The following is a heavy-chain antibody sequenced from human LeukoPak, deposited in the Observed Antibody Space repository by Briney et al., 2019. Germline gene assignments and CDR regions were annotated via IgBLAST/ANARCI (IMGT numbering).Heavy chain of an antibody. D-gene: IGHD6-13*01. V-gene: IGHV1-3*01. Sequence: GASVKVSCKASGYTFTSYAMHWVRQAPGQRLEWMGWINAGNGNTKYSQKLQGRVTITRDTSASTAYMELSSLRSEDTAVYYCARDPIGSSWPYYFDYWGQGTLVTVSS. CDR3: ARDPIGSSWPYYFDY. CDR2: INAGNGNT. J-gene: IGHJ4*02. CDR1: GYTFTSYA.